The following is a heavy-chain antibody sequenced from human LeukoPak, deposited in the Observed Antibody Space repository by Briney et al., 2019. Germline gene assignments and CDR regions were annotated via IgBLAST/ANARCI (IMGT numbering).Heavy chain of an antibody. CDR1: GGSISSYY. Sequence: SGTLSLTCTVSGGSISSYYWSWIRQPPGKGLEWIGYIYYSGSTNYNPSLKSRVTISVDTSKNQFSLKLSSVTAADTAVYYCAREQGVGQGDYYYYGMDVWGQGTTVTVSS. CDR2: IYYSGST. CDR3: AREQGVGQGDYYYYGMDV. V-gene: IGHV4-59*01. D-gene: IGHD1-26*01. J-gene: IGHJ6*02.